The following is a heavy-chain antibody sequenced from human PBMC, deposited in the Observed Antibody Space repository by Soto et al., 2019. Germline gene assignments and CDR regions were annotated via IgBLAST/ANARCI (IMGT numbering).Heavy chain of an antibody. J-gene: IGHJ4*02. CDR2: ISYDGGKK. CDR3: AREGQPAAGTTPHN. D-gene: IGHD6-13*01. CDR1: GFNFSSYA. V-gene: IGHV3-30*04. Sequence: GGSLRLSCAASGFNFSSYAMHWVRQAPGKGLEWVAVISYDGGKKYYADSVKGRFTISRDNSKNTLYVEMNSLSAEDTAVYYCAREGQPAAGTTPHNWGQGTLVTASS.